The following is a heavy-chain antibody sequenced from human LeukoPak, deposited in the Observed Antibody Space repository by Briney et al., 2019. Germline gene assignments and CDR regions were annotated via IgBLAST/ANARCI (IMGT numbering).Heavy chain of an antibody. V-gene: IGHV3-21*01. Sequence: GGSLRLSCAASGFTFSNYNMNWVRQAPGKGLEWVSSITSSSSYIYYADSVKGRFTISRDNAKNSLYLHMNSLRAEDTAVYYCVREVVGASIGFDHWGQGTLVSVSS. CDR3: VREVVGASIGFDH. CDR1: GFTFSNYN. J-gene: IGHJ4*02. D-gene: IGHD1-26*01. CDR2: ITSSSSYI.